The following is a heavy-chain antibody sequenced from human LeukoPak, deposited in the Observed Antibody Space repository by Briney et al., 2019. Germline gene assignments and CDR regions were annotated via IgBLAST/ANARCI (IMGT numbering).Heavy chain of an antibody. CDR2: IYYSGST. V-gene: IGHV4-39*07. CDR3: ARFIMGEQLVPYHFDY. CDR1: GGSIGSSSHY. Sequence: PSETLSLTCTVSGGSIGSSSHYWGWIRQPPGKGLEWIGSIYYSGSTYYNPSLKSRVSMSVDTSKNQFSLKLSSVTAADTAVYYCARFIMGEQLVPYHFDYWGQGTLVTVSS. D-gene: IGHD6-6*01. J-gene: IGHJ4*02.